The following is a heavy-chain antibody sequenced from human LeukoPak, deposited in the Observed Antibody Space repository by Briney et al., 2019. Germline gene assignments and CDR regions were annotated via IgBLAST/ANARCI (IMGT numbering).Heavy chain of an antibody. D-gene: IGHD2-21*02. J-gene: IGHJ3*02. CDR1: GFTVSSSY. CDR3: AKIFGWHLVVVTAYDAFDT. Sequence: GGSLRLSCAASGFTVSSSYMSWVRQAPGKGLEWVSVIYAGGSTYYPDSVKGRFTISRDNSKNTLYLHMRTLRAEDTALYYCAKIFGWHLVVVTAYDAFDTWGQGTMVSVSS. V-gene: IGHV3-53*01. CDR2: IYAGGST.